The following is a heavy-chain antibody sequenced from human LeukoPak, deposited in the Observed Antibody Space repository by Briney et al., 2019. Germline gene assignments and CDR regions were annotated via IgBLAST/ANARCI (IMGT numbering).Heavy chain of an antibody. D-gene: IGHD4-23*01. V-gene: IGHV6-1*01. CDR3: ARAIYGGNSLDDAFDI. Sequence: SQTLSLTCAISGDSVSSNSAAWNWIRQSPSRGLEWLGRTYYRSKWYNDYAVSVKSRITINPDTSKNQLSLQLNSVTPEDTAVYYCARAIYGGNSLDDAFDIWGQGTMVTVSS. CDR1: GDSVSSNSAA. J-gene: IGHJ3*02. CDR2: TYYRSKWYN.